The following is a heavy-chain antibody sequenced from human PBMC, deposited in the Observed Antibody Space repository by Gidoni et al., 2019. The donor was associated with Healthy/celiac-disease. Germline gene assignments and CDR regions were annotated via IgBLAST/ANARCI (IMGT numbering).Heavy chain of an antibody. CDR3: ASTTIYGSGSYYDVWDRDY. V-gene: IGHV1-2*02. Sequence: QVQLVQSGAEVKKPGASVKVSCKASGYTFTGCYMHWVRQAPGQGLEWMGWINPNSGGTNYAQKFQGRVTMTRDTSISTAYMELSRLRSDDTAVYYCASTTIYGSGSYYDVWDRDYWGQGTLVTVSS. J-gene: IGHJ4*02. CDR2: INPNSGGT. D-gene: IGHD3-10*01. CDR1: GYTFTGCY.